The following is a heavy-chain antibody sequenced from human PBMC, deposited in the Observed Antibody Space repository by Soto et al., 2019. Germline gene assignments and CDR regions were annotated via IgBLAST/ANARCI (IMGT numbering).Heavy chain of an antibody. V-gene: IGHV3-23*01. CDR3: AKRDPAAGRAGWFDY. D-gene: IGHD6-13*01. Sequence: GSLSLSCAACGCTFGSYAMSWVRQAPGKGLEWVSAISGSGGSTYYADSVKGRFTISRDNSKNTLYLQMNSLRAEDTAVYYCAKRDPAAGRAGWFDYSGQGTLVTVSS. J-gene: IGHJ4*02. CDR1: GCTFGSYA. CDR2: ISGSGGST.